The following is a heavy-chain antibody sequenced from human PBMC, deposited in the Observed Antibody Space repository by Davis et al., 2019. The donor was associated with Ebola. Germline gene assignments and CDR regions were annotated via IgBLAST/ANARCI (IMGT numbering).Heavy chain of an antibody. CDR3: ARRYYDYWSGQDWYFDL. CDR1: GFSFSDYS. CDR2: SSTSAEHI. Sequence: PGGSLRLSCAASGFSFSDYSMNWVRQAPGQEPEWVAHSSTSAEHISYAESVKGRFTVSSDDAQSSLYLQMNSLIAEDTAVYYCARRYYDYWSGQDWYFDLWGRGTLVTVSS. J-gene: IGHJ2*01. V-gene: IGHV3-48*01. D-gene: IGHD3-3*01.